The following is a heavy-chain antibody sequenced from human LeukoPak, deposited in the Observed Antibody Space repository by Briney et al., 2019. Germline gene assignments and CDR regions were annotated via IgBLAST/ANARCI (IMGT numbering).Heavy chain of an antibody. CDR1: GGSFSGYY. J-gene: IGHJ4*02. V-gene: IGHV4-34*01. CDR2: INHSGST. Sequence: SETLSLTCAVYGGSFSGYYWSWIRQPPGKGLEWIGEINHSGSTNYNPSLKSRVTISVDTSKNQFSPKLSSVTAADTAVYYCARLARSCYPNYFDYWGQGTLVTVSS. D-gene: IGHD2-15*01. CDR3: ARLARSCYPNYFDY.